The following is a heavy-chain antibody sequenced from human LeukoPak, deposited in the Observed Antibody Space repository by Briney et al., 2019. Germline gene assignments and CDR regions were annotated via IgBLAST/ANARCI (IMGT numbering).Heavy chain of an antibody. J-gene: IGHJ6*03. V-gene: IGHV3-7*01. CDR3: ARGLVLGDLELFNYYYMDV. CDR2: IKQDGSEK. Sequence: GGSLRLSCAASGFTFGSYWMSWVRQTPGKGLEWVTNIKQDGSEKHYVDTVKGQFTISRDNAKKSLFLQMDSLRADDTAVYFCARGLVLGDLELFNYYYMDVWGKGTTVTVSS. D-gene: IGHD1-7*01. CDR1: GFTFGSYW.